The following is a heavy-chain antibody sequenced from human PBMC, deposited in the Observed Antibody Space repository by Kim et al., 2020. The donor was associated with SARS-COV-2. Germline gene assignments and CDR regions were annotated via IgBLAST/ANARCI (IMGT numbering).Heavy chain of an antibody. J-gene: IGHJ4*02. Sequence: GGSLRLSCAASGFRFSDYWMNWVRQAPGKGLEWVANIKEDGGVQYYGDPVKGRFTISRDNAKNSLYLQMNSLRAEDTALYYCVRTVIVVIGASDYHDFWGQGTLVTVSS. V-gene: IGHV3-7*03. CDR3: VRTVIVVIGASDYHDF. CDR1: GFRFSDYW. D-gene: IGHD2-15*01. CDR2: IKEDGGVQ.